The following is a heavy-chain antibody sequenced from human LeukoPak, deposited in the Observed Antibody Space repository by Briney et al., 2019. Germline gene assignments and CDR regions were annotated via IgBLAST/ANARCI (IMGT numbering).Heavy chain of an antibody. Sequence: GGSLRLSCVGSGFAFGVHAMSWVRQAPGKGPEWVATIGSGADLFYAESVKGRFTISRDDPRNTVWLQMNSLRAEDTALYYCAKDWTPHNRVYDCLDAWGQGTQVTISS. J-gene: IGHJ5*02. CDR3: AKDWTPHNRVYDCLDA. D-gene: IGHD3-16*01. CDR2: IGSGADL. CDR1: GFAFGVHA. V-gene: IGHV3-23*01.